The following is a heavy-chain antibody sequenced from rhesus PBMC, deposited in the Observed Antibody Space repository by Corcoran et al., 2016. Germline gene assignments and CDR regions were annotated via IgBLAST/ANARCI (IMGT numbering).Heavy chain of an antibody. D-gene: IGHD5-24*01. CDR3: ARAAYTAATVTVFDY. J-gene: IGHJ4*01. CDR1: GGYISGYW. CDR2: IDRSGST. V-gene: IGHV4-165*01. Sequence: QLQLQESGPGLGKPSETLSPTCAASGGYISGYWWSWARHPPGKGLEWIGRIDRSGSTDYNPSLESRVTISSVTPKNQFSLKLSSVTAADTAVYYCARAAYTAATVTVFDYWGQGVLVTVSS.